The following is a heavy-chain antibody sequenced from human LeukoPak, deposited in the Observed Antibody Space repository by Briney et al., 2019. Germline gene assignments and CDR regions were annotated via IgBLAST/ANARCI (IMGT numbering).Heavy chain of an antibody. Sequence: PGGSLRLSCAVSGFTFSSYEMNWVRQAPGKGLEWVSYIGSSGSTMYYADSVKGRFAISSDNAKNSLFLQMNSLRAEDTAVYYCAREAVGDAFDIWGQGTMVTVSS. V-gene: IGHV3-48*03. J-gene: IGHJ3*02. CDR3: AREAVGDAFDI. CDR2: IGSSGSTM. CDR1: GFTFSSYE. D-gene: IGHD6-19*01.